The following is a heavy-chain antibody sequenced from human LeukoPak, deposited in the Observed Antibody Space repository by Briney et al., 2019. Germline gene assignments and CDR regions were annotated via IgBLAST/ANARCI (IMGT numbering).Heavy chain of an antibody. J-gene: IGHJ4*02. V-gene: IGHV3-23*01. CDR3: ANPYYYGSGSYYNVNY. CDR2: ISGSGGST. D-gene: IGHD3-10*01. CDR1: GFTFGSYA. Sequence: GGSLRLSCAASGFTFGSYAMSWVRQAPGKGLEWVSAISGSGGSTYYADSVKGRFTISRDNSKNTLYLQMNSLRAEDTAVYYCANPYYYGSGSYYNVNYWGQGTLVTVSS.